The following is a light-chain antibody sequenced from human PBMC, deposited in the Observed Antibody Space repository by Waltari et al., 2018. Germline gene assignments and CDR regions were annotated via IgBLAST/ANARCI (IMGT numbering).Light chain of an antibody. CDR3: QQGKSFPIT. Sequence: CRASQDIGNRLAWYQQKPGKAPNLLIYGTSSLQTGVPSRFSGSGSGTEFTLTISSLQPEDFGTYYCQQGKSFPITFGPGTKVEIK. CDR1: QDIGNR. V-gene: IGKV1-12*01. CDR2: GTS. J-gene: IGKJ3*01.